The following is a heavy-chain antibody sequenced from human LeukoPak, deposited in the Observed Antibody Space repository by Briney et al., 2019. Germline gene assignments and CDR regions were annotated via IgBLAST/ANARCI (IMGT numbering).Heavy chain of an antibody. CDR2: IKQDGSEK. CDR3: ARDFEEIMGLAAGGTDY. V-gene: IGHV3-7*01. Sequence: GGSLRLSCAASGFTVSSNYMSWVRQAPGKGLEWVANIKQDGSEKYYVDPLKGRFTISRDNAKNSLYLQMNGLRAEDTAVYYCARDFEEIMGLAAGGTDYWGQGTLVTVSS. J-gene: IGHJ4*02. CDR1: GFTVSSNY. D-gene: IGHD6-13*01.